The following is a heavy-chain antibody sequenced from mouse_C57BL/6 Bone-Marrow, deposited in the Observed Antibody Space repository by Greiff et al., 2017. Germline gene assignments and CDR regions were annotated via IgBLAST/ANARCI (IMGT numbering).Heavy chain of an antibody. CDR2: IHPNSGST. CDR1: GYTFTSYW. D-gene: IGHD2-2*01. J-gene: IGHJ4*01. CDR3: ALWSRDYYAMDY. Sequence: QVQLQQPGAELVKPGASVKLSCKASGYTFTSYWMHWEKQRPGQGLEWIGMIHPNSGSTNYNEKFKSKATLTVDKSSSTAYMQLSSLTSEDSAVYYCALWSRDYYAMDYWGQGTSVTVSS. V-gene: IGHV1-64*01.